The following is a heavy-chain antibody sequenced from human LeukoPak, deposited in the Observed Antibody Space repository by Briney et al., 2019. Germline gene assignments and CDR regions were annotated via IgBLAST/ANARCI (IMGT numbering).Heavy chain of an antibody. J-gene: IGHJ6*02. Sequence: QPGRSLRLSCAASGFTLSSYAVHWVRQSPGKGLEWVAVISNDGINKYYVDSVKGRFTISRDNPKNTLNLQMNSLRAEDTAVYYCARNFGGNSGHYYDMDVWGQGTTVTVSS. CDR1: GFTLSSYA. D-gene: IGHD4-23*01. CDR2: ISNDGINK. CDR3: ARNFGGNSGHYYDMDV. V-gene: IGHV3-30-3*01.